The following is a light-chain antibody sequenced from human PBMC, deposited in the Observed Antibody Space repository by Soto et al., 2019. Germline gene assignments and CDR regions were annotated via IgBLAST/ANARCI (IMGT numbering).Light chain of an antibody. Sequence: DIQITQSPSTLSASVGDRVTITCRASQSISSWLAWYQQKPGKAPKLLIYKASSLESGVPSRFSGSGSGTEFTFTISSLQPDDFATYYCQQYNSSFGQGTKVDIK. CDR3: QQYNSS. CDR2: KAS. J-gene: IGKJ1*01. V-gene: IGKV1-5*03. CDR1: QSISSW.